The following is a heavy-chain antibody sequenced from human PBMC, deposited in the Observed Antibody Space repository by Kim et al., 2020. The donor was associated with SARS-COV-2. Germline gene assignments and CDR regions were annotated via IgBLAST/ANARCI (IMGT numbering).Heavy chain of an antibody. Sequence: SETLSLTCAVYGGSFSGYYWSWIRQPPGKGLEWIGEINHSGSTNYNPSLKSRVTISVDTSKNQFSLKLSSVTAADTAVYYCARGKMVYQLLRNYYGMDVWGQGTTVTVSS. V-gene: IGHV4-34*01. CDR1: GGSFSGYY. CDR2: INHSGST. CDR3: ARGKMVYQLLRNYYGMDV. J-gene: IGHJ6*02. D-gene: IGHD2-2*01.